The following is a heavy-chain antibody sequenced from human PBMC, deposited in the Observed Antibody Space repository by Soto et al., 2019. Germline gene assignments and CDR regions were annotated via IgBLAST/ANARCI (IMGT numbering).Heavy chain of an antibody. Sequence: QVQLVQSGAEVKKPGASVKVSCKAPGYTFTSYGISWVRQAPGQGLEGMGWISAYNGNTNYAQKLQGRVTMTTDTDTRAACMELRRLRSDDTAVYYCARDLGGRAYYCVCSGCSSAFDIWGQGTMVTVSS. CDR2: ISAYNGNT. J-gene: IGHJ3*02. V-gene: IGHV1-18*01. D-gene: IGHD3-22*01. CDR1: GYTFTSYG. CDR3: ARDLGGRAYYCVCSGCSSAFDI.